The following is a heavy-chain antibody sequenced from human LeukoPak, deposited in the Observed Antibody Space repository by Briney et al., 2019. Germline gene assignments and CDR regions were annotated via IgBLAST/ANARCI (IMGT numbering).Heavy chain of an antibody. V-gene: IGHV1-46*01. Sequence: ASVKVSCKASGYTFTSYYMLWVRQAPGQGLEWMGIINPSGGSASYAQRFQGRVTMTRDMSTSTVYMELSSLRSEDTAVYYCARDATVTARSWFDPWGQGTLVTVSS. CDR1: GYTFTSYY. CDR2: INPSGGSA. D-gene: IGHD4-17*01. J-gene: IGHJ5*02. CDR3: ARDATVTARSWFDP.